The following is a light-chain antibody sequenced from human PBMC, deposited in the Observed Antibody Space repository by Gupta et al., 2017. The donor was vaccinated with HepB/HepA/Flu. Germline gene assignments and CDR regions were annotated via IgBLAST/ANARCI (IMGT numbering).Light chain of an antibody. V-gene: IGLV2-14*01. Sequence: QSALTQPASVSGSPGQSITISCTGTSSDVGGYNYVSWYQQHPGKVPKVMIYDVSNRPSGISNRFSGSKSGNTASLTISGLQAEDEAYYYCSSFTISSTVVFGGGTKLTVL. CDR2: DVS. CDR3: SSFTISSTVV. J-gene: IGLJ2*01. CDR1: SSDVGGYNY.